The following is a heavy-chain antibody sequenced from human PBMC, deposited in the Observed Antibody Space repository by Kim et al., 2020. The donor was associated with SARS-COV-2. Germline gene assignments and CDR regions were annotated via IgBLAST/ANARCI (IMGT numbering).Heavy chain of an antibody. CDR2: MNPNSGNT. CDR1: GYTFTSFD. CDR3: ARRNTVTTRPLDY. Sequence: ASVKVSCKASGYTFTSFDINWVRQATGQGLEWVGWMNPNSGNTGSAQKFQGRLTMTRNTSITTAYMELRSLRSEDTAVYYCARRNTVTTRPLDYWGQGTLVTVSS. J-gene: IGHJ4*01. D-gene: IGHD4-17*01. V-gene: IGHV1-8*01.